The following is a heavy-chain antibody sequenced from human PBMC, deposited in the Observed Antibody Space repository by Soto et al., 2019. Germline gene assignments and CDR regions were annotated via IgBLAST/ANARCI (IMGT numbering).Heavy chain of an antibody. V-gene: IGHV1-8*01. Sequence: QVQLVQSGAEVKMPGASVKVSCKASGYTFTSYDINWVRQATGQGLEWMGWMNPNSGNTGYAQKFQCRVTMTRNTSISTAYMELSSLRSEDTAVYYCARGSKGSSWYAYWFDPWGQGTLVTVSS. D-gene: IGHD6-13*01. CDR3: ARGSKGSSWYAYWFDP. J-gene: IGHJ5*02. CDR1: GYTFTSYD. CDR2: MNPNSGNT.